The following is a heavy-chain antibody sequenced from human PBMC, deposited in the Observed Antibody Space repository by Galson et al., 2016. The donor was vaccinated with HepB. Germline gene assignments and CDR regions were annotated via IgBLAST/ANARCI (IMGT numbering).Heavy chain of an antibody. CDR2: IHYSGST. V-gene: IGHV4-59*01. CDR1: GGSISDYY. CDR3: ARGANDSWSGYPFEY. J-gene: IGHJ4*02. Sequence: SETLSLTCTVSGGSISDYYWSWIRQPPGKGLEWIGFIHYSGSTNYNPSLKRRVAMSIQTSKNQFSLRLSSVTPADTAVYYCARGANDSWSGYPFEYWGQGTLVTVSS. D-gene: IGHD3-3*01.